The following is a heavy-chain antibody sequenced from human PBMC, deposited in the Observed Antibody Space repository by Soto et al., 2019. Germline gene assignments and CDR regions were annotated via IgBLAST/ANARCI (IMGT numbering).Heavy chain of an antibody. J-gene: IGHJ5*02. CDR3: ARGPPFEYSSSYNWFDP. D-gene: IGHD6-6*01. V-gene: IGHV1-2*04. CDR1: GYTFTGYY. CDR2: INPNSGGT. Sequence: ASVKVSCKASGYTFTGYYMHWVRQAPGQGLEWMGWINPNSGGTNYAQKFQGWVTMTRDTSISTAYMELSRLRPDDTAVYYCARGPPFEYSSSYNWFDPWGQGTLVTVSS.